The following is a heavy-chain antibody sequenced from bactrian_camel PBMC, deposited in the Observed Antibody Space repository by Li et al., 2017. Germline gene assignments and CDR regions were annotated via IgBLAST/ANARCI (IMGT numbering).Heavy chain of an antibody. CDR2: IYRAGGNT. D-gene: IGHD4*01. J-gene: IGHJ6*01. CDR1: AYTYDWRS. Sequence: VQLVESGGGSAEAGGSLRLSCVGDAYTYDWRSMAWFHQAPGKEREGVAVIYRAGGNTVYAPSVKGRFSISQDNAKNTLYLQMDNLKPEDTAMYYCAADLLWGRYSATIRPADFGHFGQGTQVTVS. V-gene: IGHV3S31*01. CDR3: AADLLWGRYSATIRPADFGH.